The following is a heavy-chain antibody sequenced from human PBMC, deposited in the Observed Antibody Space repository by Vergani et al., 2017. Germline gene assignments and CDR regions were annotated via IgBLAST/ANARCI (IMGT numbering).Heavy chain of an antibody. CDR1: GVTFSSYA. V-gene: IGHV3-23*01. J-gene: IGHJ4*02. CDR2: ISGSGGST. D-gene: IGHD3-10*01. CDR3: AKSPCASHMDGEYFDY. Sequence: EGQMLESGGGMVQPGGSLRLSCAASGVTFSSYAMSWVRQAPGKGLEWVSAISGSGGSTYYADSVKGRFTISRDNSKTTLYLQMNSLRAEDTAVYYFAKSPCASHMDGEYFDYWGQGTLVTVSS.